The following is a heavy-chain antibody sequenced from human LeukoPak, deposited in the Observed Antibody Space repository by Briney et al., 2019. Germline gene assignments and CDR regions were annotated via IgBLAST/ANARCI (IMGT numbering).Heavy chain of an antibody. J-gene: IGHJ4*02. CDR3: ARQLYSSSWFDDY. CDR2: IKQDGSEK. Sequence: GGSLRLSCAASGFTFSSYWMGWVRQAPGKGLEWVANIKQDGSEKYYVDSVKGRFTISRDNAKNSLYLQMNSLRAEDTAVYYCARQLYSSSWFDDYWGQGTLVTVSS. V-gene: IGHV3-7*02. CDR1: GFTFSSYW. D-gene: IGHD6-13*01.